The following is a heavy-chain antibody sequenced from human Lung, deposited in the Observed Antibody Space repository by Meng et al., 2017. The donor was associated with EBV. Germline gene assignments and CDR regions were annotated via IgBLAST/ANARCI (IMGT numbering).Heavy chain of an antibody. V-gene: IGHV1-18*01. D-gene: IGHD2-2*01. J-gene: IGHJ4*02. CDR2: ISAYNGNT. Sequence: QGPPVPSGAEVTKPGAPLKVSCEASCFIFTSYAISWVRQAPGQGLQYMGWISAYNGNTNYAQELQGRVTMTTDTSTSTAYMELRSLRFDDTAVYYCARFYCSSTSCPHVLFDYWGQGTLVTVSS. CDR1: CFIFTSYA. CDR3: ARFYCSSTSCPHVLFDY.